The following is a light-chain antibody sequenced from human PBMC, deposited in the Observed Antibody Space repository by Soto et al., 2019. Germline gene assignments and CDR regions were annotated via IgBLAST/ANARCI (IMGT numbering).Light chain of an antibody. V-gene: IGKV3-20*01. CDR3: QQYTTSSGT. Sequence: EVVLTQSPGTLSLSPGERATLSCRASQSVGSSYLAWYQQKPGQAPRVLIYGTSSRATGIPDRFSCSGSGTDFTLTISRLEPEDFAVYYCQQYTTSSGTFGQGTKVDIK. CDR2: GTS. CDR1: QSVGSSY. J-gene: IGKJ1*01.